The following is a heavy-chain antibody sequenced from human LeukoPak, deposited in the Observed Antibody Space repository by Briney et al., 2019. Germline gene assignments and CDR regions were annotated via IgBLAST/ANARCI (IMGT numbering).Heavy chain of an antibody. CDR1: GFIFSSYS. Sequence: GGSLRLSCAASGFIFSSYSMNWVRQAPGKGLEGVSYISGSSSTIYYADSVKGRFTISRDNAKNSLYLQMNSLRAEDTAVYYCARDRDSYTSTWYGYWGQGTLVTVSS. D-gene: IGHD6-13*01. J-gene: IGHJ4*02. CDR2: ISGSSSTI. CDR3: ARDRDSYTSTWYGY. V-gene: IGHV3-48*04.